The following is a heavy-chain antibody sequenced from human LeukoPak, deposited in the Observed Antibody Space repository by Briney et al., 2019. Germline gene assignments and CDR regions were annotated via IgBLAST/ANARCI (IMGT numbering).Heavy chain of an antibody. CDR2: ISGSGGST. Sequence: GGSLRLSCAASGFTFSSYAMSWVRQAPGKGLEWVSAISGSGGSTYYADSVKGRFTISRDNSKNTLYLQMNSLRAEDTDVYYCAKDPTMIVVVIPDYWGQGTLVTVSS. CDR1: GFTFSSYA. V-gene: IGHV3-23*01. CDR3: AKDPTMIVVVIPDY. J-gene: IGHJ4*02. D-gene: IGHD3-22*01.